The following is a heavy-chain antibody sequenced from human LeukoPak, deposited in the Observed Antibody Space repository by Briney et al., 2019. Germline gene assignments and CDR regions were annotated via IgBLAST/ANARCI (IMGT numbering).Heavy chain of an antibody. J-gene: IGHJ4*02. D-gene: IGHD3-22*01. CDR3: AKGRRPYYYDSSGYYSFDY. V-gene: IGHV3-23*01. Sequence: GASLRLSCAASGFTFGNYAMNWVRQAPGKGLEWVSSLSGSGGSTYYADSVKGRFTISRDNSKNTLYLQMNSLRDEDTAVYYCAKGRRPYYYDSSGYYSFDYWGQGTLVTASS. CDR1: GFTFGNYA. CDR2: LSGSGGST.